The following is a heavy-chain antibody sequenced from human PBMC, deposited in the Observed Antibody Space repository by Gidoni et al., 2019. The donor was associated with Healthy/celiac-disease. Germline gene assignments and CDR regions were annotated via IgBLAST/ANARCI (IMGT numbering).Heavy chain of an antibody. CDR1: GFTFSSYA. Sequence: QVQLVESGGGVVQPGRSLRLSCAASGFTFSSYALHWVRQAPGKGLEWVAVISYDGSNKYYADSVKGRFTISRDNSKNTLYLQMNSLRAEDTAVYYCARDTSLSSGWNGGGAFDIWGQGTMVTVSS. J-gene: IGHJ3*02. V-gene: IGHV3-30-3*01. CDR2: ISYDGSNK. D-gene: IGHD6-19*01. CDR3: ARDTSLSSGWNGGGAFDI.